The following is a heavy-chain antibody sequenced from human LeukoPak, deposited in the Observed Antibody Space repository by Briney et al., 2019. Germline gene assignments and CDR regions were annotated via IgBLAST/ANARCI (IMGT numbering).Heavy chain of an antibody. CDR1: GYKFTNYW. D-gene: IGHD4-11*01. Sequence: GESLKISCKGSGYKFTNYWIGWVRQMPGKGLEWMGIIYPGDSDTRYSPSFQGQVTISADKSISTAYLQWSSLKASDTAMYYCARQRAGNAVTTYWFDPWGQGTLVTVSS. CDR2: IYPGDSDT. J-gene: IGHJ5*02. V-gene: IGHV5-51*01. CDR3: ARQRAGNAVTTYWFDP.